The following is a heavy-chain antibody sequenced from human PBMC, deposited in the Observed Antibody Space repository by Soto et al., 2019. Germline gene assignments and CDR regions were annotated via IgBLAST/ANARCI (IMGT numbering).Heavy chain of an antibody. CDR1: GGSMSSSNW. D-gene: IGHD4-17*01. V-gene: IGHV4-4*02. CDR3: ARSEATVLDY. Sequence: QVQLQESGPGLVKPSGTLSLTCTVSGGSMSSSNWWNWVRQPPGEGLEWIGETHHSGRTNYNTSLKSRVILAVDRSKDHFSLKLSSVTTADTAVYYCARSEATVLDYWGQGTLVTVSS. CDR2: THHSGRT. J-gene: IGHJ4*02.